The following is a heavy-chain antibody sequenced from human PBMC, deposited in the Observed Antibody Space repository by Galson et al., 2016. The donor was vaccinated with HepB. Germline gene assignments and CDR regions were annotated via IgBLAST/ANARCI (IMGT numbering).Heavy chain of an antibody. CDR2: KSSSKSYA. CDR1: GYTFSSYG. D-gene: IGHD2-2*02. V-gene: IGHV1-18*01. CDR3: ARDPYCETTNCHNSPNLYYFDS. Sequence: SVKVSCKASGYTFSSYGITWVRQAPGQGLEWMGWKSSSKSYANYAQNFQGRVSMTTDTSTNTAYMELRSLRSDDTAVYYCARDPYCETTNCHNSPNLYYFDSWGQGTLVTVSS. J-gene: IGHJ4*02.